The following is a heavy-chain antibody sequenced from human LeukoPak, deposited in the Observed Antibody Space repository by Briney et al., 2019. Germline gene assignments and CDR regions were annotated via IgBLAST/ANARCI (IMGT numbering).Heavy chain of an antibody. CDR1: GGSISSYY. V-gene: IGHV4-59*01. CDR3: ARDRPNKAFDI. Sequence: PSETLSLTCTVSGGSISSYYWSWIRQPPGKGLEWIGYIYYSGSTNYNPSLKSRVTISVDTSKNQFSLKLSSVTAADTAVYYCARDRPNKAFDISGQGTMVTVSS. J-gene: IGHJ3*02. CDR2: IYYSGST.